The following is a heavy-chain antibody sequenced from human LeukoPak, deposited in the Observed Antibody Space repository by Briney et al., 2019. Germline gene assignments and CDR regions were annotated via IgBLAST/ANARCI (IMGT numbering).Heavy chain of an antibody. CDR3: ATYSSRNAREFQS. D-gene: IGHD2-2*01. V-gene: IGHV3-30-3*01. CDR2: ISYDGSNK. CDR1: GFTFSSYA. Sequence: GGSLRLSCAASGFTFSSYAMHWVRQAPGKGLEWVAVISYDGSNKYYADSVKGRFTISRDNSKNTLYLQMNSLRAEDTAVYYCATYSSRNAREFQSWGQGTLVTVSS. J-gene: IGHJ1*01.